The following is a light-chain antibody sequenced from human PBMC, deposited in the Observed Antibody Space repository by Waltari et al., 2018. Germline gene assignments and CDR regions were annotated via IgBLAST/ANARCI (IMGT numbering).Light chain of an antibody. CDR3: CAYTIRSTLV. CDR1: TSNIGINP. V-gene: IGLV1-44*01. J-gene: IGLJ3*02. Sequence: QSVLTQAPSASGTPGQRVTISCSGSTSNIGINPVNWYQQLPGTAPKLLIYSTDQRPSGVPDRFSGSKSGTSASLTITGLQAEDEADYYCCAYTIRSTLVFGGGTRVTVL. CDR2: STD.